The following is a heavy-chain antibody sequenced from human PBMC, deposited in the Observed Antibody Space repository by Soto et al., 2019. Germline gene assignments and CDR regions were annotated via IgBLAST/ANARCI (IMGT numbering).Heavy chain of an antibody. V-gene: IGHV3-30*18. Sequence: GGSLRLSCAASGFTFNSYGIHWVRQAPGKGLEWVAVISHDGSKTNYADSVKGRVTISRDNSKDTVYLQMNSLRAEDTAVYYCAKDTYYCSGSGYYEFYSWGQGTLVTVS. CDR2: ISHDGSKT. CDR1: GFTFNSYG. CDR3: AKDTYYCSGSGYYEFYS. D-gene: IGHD3-22*01. J-gene: IGHJ4*02.